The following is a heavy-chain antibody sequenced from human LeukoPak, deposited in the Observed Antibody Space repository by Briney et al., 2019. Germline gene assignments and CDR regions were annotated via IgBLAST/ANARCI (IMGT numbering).Heavy chain of an antibody. CDR2: INPNSGGT. V-gene: IGHV1-2*02. D-gene: IGHD3-22*01. CDR3: ARGASYWYYDSSGYGSGLY. Sequence: ASVKVSCKASGYTFTSYYMHWVRQAPGQGLEWMGWINPNSGGTNYAQKFQGRVTMTRDTSISTAYMELSRLRSDDTAVYYCARGASYWYYDSSGYGSGLYWGQGTLVTVSS. J-gene: IGHJ4*02. CDR1: GYTFTSYY.